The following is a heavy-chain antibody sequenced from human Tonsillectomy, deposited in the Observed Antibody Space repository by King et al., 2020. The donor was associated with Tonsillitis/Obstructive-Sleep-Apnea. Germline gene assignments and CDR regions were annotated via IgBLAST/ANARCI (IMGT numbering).Heavy chain of an antibody. CDR3: ARDMVLEAGGDAFDI. Sequence: QLQESGPGLVKPSETLSLTCTVSGGSISSYYWSWIRQPPGTGLEWIGYIYYSGSTNYNPSLKSRVTISVDTSKNQVSLKLSSVTAADTAVYYCARDMVLEAGGDAFDIWGQGTMVTVSS. CDR2: IYYSGST. D-gene: IGHD2-8*01. V-gene: IGHV4-59*01. CDR1: GGSISSYY. J-gene: IGHJ3*02.